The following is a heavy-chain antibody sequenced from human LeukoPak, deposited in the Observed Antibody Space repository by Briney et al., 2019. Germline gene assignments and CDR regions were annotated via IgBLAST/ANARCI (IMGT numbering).Heavy chain of an antibody. D-gene: IGHD2-15*01. CDR3: ARDRIEYCSGGSCYDAWFDP. Sequence: PGGSLRLSCAASGFTFSSYSMNWVRQAPGKGLEWVSSISSSSSYIYYADSVEGRFTISRDNAKNSLYLQMNSLRAEDTAVYYCARDRIEYCSGGSCYDAWFDPGGQGTLVTVSS. J-gene: IGHJ5*02. V-gene: IGHV3-21*01. CDR2: ISSSSSYI. CDR1: GFTFSSYS.